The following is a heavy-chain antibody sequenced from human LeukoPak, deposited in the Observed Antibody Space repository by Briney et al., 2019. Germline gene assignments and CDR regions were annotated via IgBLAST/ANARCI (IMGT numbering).Heavy chain of an antibody. J-gene: IGHJ4*02. D-gene: IGHD4-17*01. Sequence: GSLRLSCAASGFTVSTNYMSWVRQAPGKGLEWVSLIYSGGGTYYADSVKGRFTISRDNSRNTLSLHMNSLRVDDTAVYYCARGFRSVTTWGYFDYWGQGTLVTVSS. V-gene: IGHV3-66*01. CDR1: GFTVSTNY. CDR3: ARGFRSVTTWGYFDY. CDR2: IYSGGGT.